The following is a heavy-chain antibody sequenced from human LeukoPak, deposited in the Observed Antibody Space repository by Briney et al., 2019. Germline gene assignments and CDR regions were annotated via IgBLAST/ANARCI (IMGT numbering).Heavy chain of an antibody. CDR2: ISAYNGNT. V-gene: IGHV1-18*01. Sequence: GASVKVSCKASGYTFSSYGFSWVRQAPGQGLEWMGWISAYNGNTNYAQKLQGRVTITADESTSTAYMELSSLRSEDTAVYYCARVGRGYDILTGYDYYFDYWGQGTLVTVSS. CDR1: GYTFSSYG. J-gene: IGHJ4*02. D-gene: IGHD3-9*01. CDR3: ARVGRGYDILTGYDYYFDY.